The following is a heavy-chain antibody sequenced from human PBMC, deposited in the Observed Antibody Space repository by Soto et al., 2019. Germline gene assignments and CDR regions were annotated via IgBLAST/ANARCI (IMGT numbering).Heavy chain of an antibody. Sequence: SQTLSLTCAISGDSVSSNSAAWNWIRQSPSRGLEWLGRTYYRSKWYNDYAVSVKSRITINPDTSKNQLSLQLNSVTPEDTAVYYCARDPTRGYSSSWYLQYNWFDPWGQGTLVTVSS. D-gene: IGHD6-13*01. CDR3: ARDPTRGYSSSWYLQYNWFDP. J-gene: IGHJ5*02. V-gene: IGHV6-1*01. CDR1: GDSVSSNSAA. CDR2: TYYRSKWYN.